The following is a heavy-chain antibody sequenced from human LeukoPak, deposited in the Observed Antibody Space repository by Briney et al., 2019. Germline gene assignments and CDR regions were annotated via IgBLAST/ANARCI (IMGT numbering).Heavy chain of an antibody. CDR3: TTAASFPHYYFDY. CDR1: GFTFSNAW. D-gene: IGHD2/OR15-2a*01. V-gene: IGHV3-15*01. CDR2: IKSKTDGGTT. J-gene: IGHJ4*02. Sequence: GGSLRLSCAASGFTFSNAWMSWVRQAPGKGLEWVGRIKSKTDGGTTDYAAPVKGRFTISRDDSKNTLYLQMNSLKTEDTAVYYCTTAASFPHYYFDYWGQGTLVTVSS.